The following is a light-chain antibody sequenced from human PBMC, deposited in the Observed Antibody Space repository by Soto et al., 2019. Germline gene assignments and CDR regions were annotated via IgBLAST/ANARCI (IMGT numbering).Light chain of an antibody. CDR3: QETRALPST. CDR2: EAS. V-gene: IGKV3-11*01. Sequence: IVLTPSTDTLSLSPVARATLSCMASQSVRAYLAWYQQKPGRAPRLLIYEASNRAPGIPSRFSGSGSGTYFTLTICSLQAEDFTSYYCQETRALPSTFGGGTKV. J-gene: IGKJ4*01. CDR1: QSVRAY.